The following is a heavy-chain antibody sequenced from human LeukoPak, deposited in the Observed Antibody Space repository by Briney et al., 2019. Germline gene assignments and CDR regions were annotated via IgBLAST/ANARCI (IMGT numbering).Heavy chain of an antibody. CDR3: ARGGGSGSYLTYYYYYMDV. V-gene: IGHV4-59*08. J-gene: IGHJ6*03. Sequence: SETLSLTCTLSGGSISTYYWSWVRQPPGKGLEWIGSIYYSGSTYYNPSLKNRVTISVDTSKNQFSLKLSSVTAADTAVYYCARGGGSGSYLTYYYYYMDVWGKGTTVTVSS. CDR2: IYYSGST. D-gene: IGHD3-10*01. CDR1: GGSISTYY.